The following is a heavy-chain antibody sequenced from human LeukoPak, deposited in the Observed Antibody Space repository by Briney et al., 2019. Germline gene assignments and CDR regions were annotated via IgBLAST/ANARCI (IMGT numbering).Heavy chain of an antibody. Sequence: SETLSLTCTVSGDSINSLDLWSWVRQPPGKGLEWIGEMYLSGTTHSNPSVKSRVTISIDKSKNQFFLNLSSVTAADTAVYYCAGLVGRYSSGLYYYYFDYWGRGPWSPSPQ. CDR1: GDSINSLDL. D-gene: IGHD3-22*01. V-gene: IGHV4-4*02. J-gene: IGHJ4*02. CDR3: AGLVGRYSSGLYYYYFDY. CDR2: MYLSGTT.